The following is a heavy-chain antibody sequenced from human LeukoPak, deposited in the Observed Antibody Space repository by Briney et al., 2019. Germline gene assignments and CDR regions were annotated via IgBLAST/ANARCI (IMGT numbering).Heavy chain of an antibody. D-gene: IGHD5-18*01. V-gene: IGHV1-18*01. J-gene: IGHJ4*02. CDR1: GYTFTSYG. CDR2: ISAYNGSI. CDR3: VRDLGVDTTMIFFDY. Sequence: ASVKVSCKASGYTFTSYGISWVRQAPGQGLEWMGWISAYNGSINYAQKLQGRVTMTTDTSTSTAYMEVRSLRSEDTAVYYCVRDLGVDTTMIFFDYWGQGSVVTVSS.